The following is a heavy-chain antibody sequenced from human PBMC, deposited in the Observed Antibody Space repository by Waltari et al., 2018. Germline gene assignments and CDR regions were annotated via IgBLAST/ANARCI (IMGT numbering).Heavy chain of an antibody. CDR3: ARGYDLSDAFDI. J-gene: IGHJ3*02. V-gene: IGHV4-59*01. D-gene: IGHD3-3*01. CDR1: GGSIRSYY. Sequence: QVQLPASGPGLVKPSETLSLTCTVSGGSIRSYYWSWIRQPPGKGLEWIGYIYYSGSTNYNPSLKSRVTISVDTSKNQFSLKLSSVTAADTAVYYCARGYDLSDAFDIWGQGTMVTVSS. CDR2: IYYSGST.